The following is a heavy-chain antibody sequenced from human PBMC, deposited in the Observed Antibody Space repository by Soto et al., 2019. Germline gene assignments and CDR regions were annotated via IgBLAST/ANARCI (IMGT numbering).Heavy chain of an antibody. V-gene: IGHV4-31*03. CDR2: IYYSGST. CDR3: ARDERADGYFDL. CDR1: GGSISSGGYY. Sequence: QVQLQESGPGLVKPSQTLSLTCTVSGGSISSGGYYWSLIRQHPGKGLEWIGYIYYSGSTYYNPSLKSRVTISVDTSKNQFSLKLSSVTAADTAVYYCARDERADGYFDLWGRVTLVTVSS. J-gene: IGHJ2*01.